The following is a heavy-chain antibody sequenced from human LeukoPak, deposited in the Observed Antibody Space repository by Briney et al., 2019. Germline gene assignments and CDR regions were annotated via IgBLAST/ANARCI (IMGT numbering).Heavy chain of an antibody. J-gene: IGHJ4*02. Sequence: PSETLSLTCTVSGGSISSNTYYWGWIRQLPGKGLEWIGSIYYSGSTYYNPSLKSRVTISVDTSKDQFSLKLRSVTAADTAVYYCARFEEVYGYGDSVYYFDYWGQGTLVTVSS. V-gene: IGHV4-39*01. CDR1: GGSISSNTYY. CDR2: IYYSGST. D-gene: IGHD4-17*01. CDR3: ARFEEVYGYGDSVYYFDY.